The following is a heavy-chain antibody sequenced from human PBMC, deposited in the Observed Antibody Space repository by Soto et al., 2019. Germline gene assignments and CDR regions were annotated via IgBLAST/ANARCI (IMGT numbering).Heavy chain of an antibody. V-gene: IGHV3-23*01. CDR2: IRGSGTTP. CDR3: ARRMVYGGDSFDS. Sequence: DVQLLESGGDLVQPGGSLRLSCAASGFTFDSFAMNWVRQAPGKGLEWVSGIRGSGTTPYYADSVKGLFIISRDNSRSTLYLHINSLRPDDTAIYFCARRMVYGGDSFDSWGQGTLVTVSS. J-gene: IGHJ4*02. CDR1: GFTFDSFA. D-gene: IGHD2-21*02.